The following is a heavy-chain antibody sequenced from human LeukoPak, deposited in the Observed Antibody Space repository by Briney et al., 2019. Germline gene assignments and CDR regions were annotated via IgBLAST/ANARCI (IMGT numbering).Heavy chain of an antibody. CDR1: GGTFSSYA. D-gene: IGHD2-2*02. V-gene: IGHV1-69*06. J-gene: IGHJ6*02. Sequence: ASVKVSCKASGGTFSSYAISWVRQAPGQGLEWMGRIIPIFGTANYAQKFQGRVTITADKSTSTAYMELSSLRSEDTAVYYCASWGYCSSTSCYRGSGYYYYGMDVWGQGTTVTVSS. CDR3: ASWGYCSSTSCYRGSGYYYYGMDV. CDR2: IIPIFGTA.